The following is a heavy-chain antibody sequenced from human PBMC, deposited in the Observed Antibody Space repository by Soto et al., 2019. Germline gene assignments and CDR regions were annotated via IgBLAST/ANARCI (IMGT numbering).Heavy chain of an antibody. CDR3: ARIQLDTIMALEY. V-gene: IGHV3-33*01. CDR2: VWSNGNLK. D-gene: IGHD1-1*01. Sequence: QVQLVESGGGVVQPGGSLRLSCAASGFTFDAYGFHWVRQAPGKGLEWVAVVWSNGNLKYYADSAKGRFTISRDSSKSALNLQMNSLRADATAVYYCARIQLDTIMALEYWGQGTLVTVSS. J-gene: IGHJ4*02. CDR1: GFTFDAYG.